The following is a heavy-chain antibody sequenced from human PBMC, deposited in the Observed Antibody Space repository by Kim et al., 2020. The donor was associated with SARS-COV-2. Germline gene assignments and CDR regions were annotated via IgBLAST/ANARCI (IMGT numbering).Heavy chain of an antibody. V-gene: IGHV4-34*01. CDR1: GGSFSGYY. J-gene: IGHJ5*02. CDR2: INHSGST. D-gene: IGHD3-10*01. Sequence: SETLSLTCAVYGGSFSGYYWSWIRQPPGKGLEWIGEINHSGSTNYNPSLKSRVTISVDTSKNQFSLKLSSVTAADTAVYYCARANYYGSGSYRNWFDPWGQGTLVTVSS. CDR3: ARANYYGSGSYRNWFDP.